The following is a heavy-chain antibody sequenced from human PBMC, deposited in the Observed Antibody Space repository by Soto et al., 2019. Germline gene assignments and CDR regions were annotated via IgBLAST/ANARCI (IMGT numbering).Heavy chain of an antibody. D-gene: IGHD6-25*01. CDR2: TYHRGST. Sequence: PSETLSLTCSVSGVSISSYFWSWIRQAPGRGLEWIGYTYHRGSTNYSPSLKSRGAITLDTSENQFSLKVNSVTAADTAVYYCARIGGYHWPLDYWGQGTPVTVSS. CDR3: ARIGGYHWPLDY. J-gene: IGHJ4*02. CDR1: GVSISSYF. V-gene: IGHV4-59*01.